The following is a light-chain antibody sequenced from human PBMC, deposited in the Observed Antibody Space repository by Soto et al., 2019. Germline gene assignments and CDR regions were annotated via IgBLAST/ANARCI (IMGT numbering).Light chain of an antibody. CDR1: QGISNY. CDR3: QNCHSAAFT. V-gene: IGKV1-27*01. Sequence: DIQMTQSPSSLSASVGDRVTITCRASQGISNYLAWYQQRPGKVPQLLIYAASTLQSGVPSRFSGSGSGTDFTITISSLQPEDVATYYCQNCHSAAFTFGPGTKVDIK. CDR2: AAS. J-gene: IGKJ3*01.